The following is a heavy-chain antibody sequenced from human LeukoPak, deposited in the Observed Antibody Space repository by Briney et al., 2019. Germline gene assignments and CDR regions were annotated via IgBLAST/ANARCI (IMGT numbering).Heavy chain of an antibody. V-gene: IGHV3-73*01. CDR2: IRSKANSYAT. J-gene: IGHJ3*02. Sequence: PGGSLRLSCAASGFTFSGSAMHWVRQASGKGLEWVGRIRSKANSYATAYAASVKGRFTISRDDSKNTAYLQMNSLKTEDTAVYYCTRRAVGATPGDAFDIWGQGTMVTVSS. CDR1: GFTFSGSA. D-gene: IGHD1-26*01. CDR3: TRRAVGATPGDAFDI.